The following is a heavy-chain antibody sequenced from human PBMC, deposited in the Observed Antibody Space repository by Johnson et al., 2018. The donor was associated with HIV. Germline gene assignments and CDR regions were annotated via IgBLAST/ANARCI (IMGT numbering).Heavy chain of an antibody. J-gene: IGHJ3*02. V-gene: IGHV3-49*03. D-gene: IGHD3-10*01. CDR2: IRSKAYGGTT. Sequence: VHLVESGGGLVQPGRSLRLSCTASGFTFGDYGLSWFRQAPGKGLEWKAFIRSKAYGGTTEYAASVKGSFTISRDDSKSIAYLQMNSLRAEDTAVYYCASPKTPTRVVRGAFDIWGQGTMVTVSS. CDR1: GFTFGDYG. CDR3: ASPKTPTRVVRGAFDI.